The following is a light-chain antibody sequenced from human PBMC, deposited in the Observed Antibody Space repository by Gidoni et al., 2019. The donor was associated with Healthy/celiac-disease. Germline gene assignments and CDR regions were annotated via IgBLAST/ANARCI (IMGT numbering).Light chain of an antibody. Sequence: SYVLTQPPSVSVAPGKTARITCGGNNIGSKSVHWYQQKPGQAPVLVIYYDSDRPSGIPERFSGSNSGNTATRTISRVEAGDEADYYCQVWDSSSDVVFGGGTKLTVL. CDR3: QVWDSSSDVV. V-gene: IGLV3-21*04. CDR2: YDS. J-gene: IGLJ2*01. CDR1: NIGSKS.